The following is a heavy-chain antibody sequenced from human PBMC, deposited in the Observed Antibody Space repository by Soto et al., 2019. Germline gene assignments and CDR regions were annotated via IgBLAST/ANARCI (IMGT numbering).Heavy chain of an antibody. CDR2: IYHSGST. V-gene: IGHV4-30-2*01. Sequence: SETLSLTCAVSGGSISSGGYSWSWIRQPPGKGLEWIGYIYHSGSTYYNPSLKSRVTISVDRSKNQFSLKLSSVTAADTAVYYCSSLYYDSSGHLFDYWGQGTLVTVSS. CDR3: SSLYYDSSGHLFDY. J-gene: IGHJ4*02. CDR1: GGSISSGGYS. D-gene: IGHD3-22*01.